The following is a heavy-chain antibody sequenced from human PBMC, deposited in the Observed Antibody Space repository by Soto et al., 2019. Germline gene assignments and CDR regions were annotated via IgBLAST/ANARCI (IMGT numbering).Heavy chain of an antibody. J-gene: IGHJ4*02. CDR3: ARDKITGLFDY. V-gene: IGHV4-30-4*01. CDR1: GGSISSVNYY. CDR2: ISYSGST. Sequence: SETLYLTCTVCGGSISSVNYYWSWIRQPPGKDLEWICFISYSGSTYYSTSLKGRVTISVDTSKSQFSLKLPSVTAADTAVYYCARDKITGLFDYWGQGTLVTVSS. D-gene: IGHD2-8*02.